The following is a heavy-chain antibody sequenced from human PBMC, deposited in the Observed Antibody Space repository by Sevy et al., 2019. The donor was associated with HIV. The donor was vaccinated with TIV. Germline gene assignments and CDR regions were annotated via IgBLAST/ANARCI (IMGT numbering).Heavy chain of an antibody. CDR3: ATAYKWNDAMHT. D-gene: IGHD1-1*01. CDR2: IYFGWSP. J-gene: IGHJ4*02. Sequence: SETPSLTGTVSGDSISSFYWSWVRQPARKGLEWLGRIYFGWSPNYNPSPKNRVTKSLDTSENQVSLKVSSVTAADTAVYYCATAYKWNDAMHTWGQGTLVTVSS. CDR1: GDSISSFY. V-gene: IGHV4-4*07.